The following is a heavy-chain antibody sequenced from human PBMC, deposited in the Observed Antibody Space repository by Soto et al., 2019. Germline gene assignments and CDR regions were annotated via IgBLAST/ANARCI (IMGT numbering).Heavy chain of an antibody. Sequence: QVQLVESGGGVVQPGTSLRLSCAASGFTFNTHPLYWVRQAPGKGLECVAFISYDGTNKFYADSVKGRFTISGDTSKSTLYLQMYSLRDYDTAVYYCARGVEGWYFDYWGRGTLVTVSS. CDR2: ISYDGTNK. V-gene: IGHV3-30-3*01. CDR1: GFTFNTHP. CDR3: ARGVEGWYFDY. D-gene: IGHD3-3*01. J-gene: IGHJ4*02.